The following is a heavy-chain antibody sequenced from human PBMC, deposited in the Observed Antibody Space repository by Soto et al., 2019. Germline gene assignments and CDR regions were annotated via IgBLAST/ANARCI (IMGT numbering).Heavy chain of an antibody. V-gene: IGHV1-3*01. Sequence: ASVKVSCKSSGYTFTSYAVHWVRQAPGQRLEWMAWINAGNGDTKYSQKFQGRVTITRDTSASTAYLELSSLRCEEKAWYCCARNFSLEVSRGYSDYYYYGMDVGGQGTTATVSS. CDR3: ARNFSLEVSRGYSDYYYYGMDV. CDR1: GYTFTSYA. D-gene: IGHD3-22*01. J-gene: IGHJ6*02. CDR2: INAGNGDT.